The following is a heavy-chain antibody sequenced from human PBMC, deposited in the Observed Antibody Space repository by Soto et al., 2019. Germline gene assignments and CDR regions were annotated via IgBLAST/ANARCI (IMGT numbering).Heavy chain of an antibody. D-gene: IGHD4-17*01. CDR1: GFTFSSYA. J-gene: IGHJ6*02. V-gene: IGHV3-30-3*01. Sequence: QVPLVESGGGVVQPGRSLRLSCAASGFTFSSYAMHWVRQAPGKGLEWVAVISYVGSNKYYADSVKGRFTISRDNSKNTLYLQMNSLRAEDTAVYYCARGGYGDYGGESDYYYYGMDVWGQGTTVTVSS. CDR2: ISYVGSNK. CDR3: ARGGYGDYGGESDYYYYGMDV.